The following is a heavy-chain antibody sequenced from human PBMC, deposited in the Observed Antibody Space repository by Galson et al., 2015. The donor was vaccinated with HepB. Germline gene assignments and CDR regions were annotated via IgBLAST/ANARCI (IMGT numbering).Heavy chain of an antibody. V-gene: IGHV1-18*04. D-gene: IGHD5-24*01. CDR2: INTYIGTT. CDR1: GYTFTTYT. CDR3: AGGGMVTIGGPTFDF. Sequence: SVKVSCKASGYTFTTYTINWLRQAPGQGLEWMGWINTYIGTTKYAQKFQDRVTMTTNTFTKTAYMELTSLTSDDTAIYYCAGGGMVTIGGPTFDFWGQGTRVTVS. J-gene: IGHJ4*02.